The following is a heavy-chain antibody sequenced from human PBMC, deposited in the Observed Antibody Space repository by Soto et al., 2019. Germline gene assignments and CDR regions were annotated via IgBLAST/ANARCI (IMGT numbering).Heavy chain of an antibody. CDR3: VRDRDFYDGRGYASPGDAFDV. CDR2: ISLDGSRT. V-gene: IGHV3-74*01. Sequence: VQLVESGGGLVQPGGSLRLSCAVSGFTFSTYWMHWVRQVPGKGLVWVSRISLDGSRTSYADSVKGRFTISSDNAKNTLYLQMRSLRAEYSAVYFCVRDRDFYDGRGYASPGDAFDVWGQGTVVSVSS. CDR1: GFTFSTYW. J-gene: IGHJ3*01. D-gene: IGHD3-22*01.